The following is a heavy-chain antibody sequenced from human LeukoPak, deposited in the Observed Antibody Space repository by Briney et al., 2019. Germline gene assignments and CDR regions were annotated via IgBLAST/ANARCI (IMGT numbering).Heavy chain of an antibody. D-gene: IGHD4-23*01. J-gene: IGHJ4*02. CDR2: INSDGSTT. V-gene: IGHV3-74*01. CDR1: GFTFSSYW. CDR3: ARDDYGGRGEFDY. Sequence: GSLRLSCAASGFTFSSYWMHWVRQAPGQGLVWVSRINSDGSTTTYADSVKGRFTISRDNAKNTLYLQMNSLRAEDTAVYYCARDDYGGRGEFDYWGQGTLVTASS.